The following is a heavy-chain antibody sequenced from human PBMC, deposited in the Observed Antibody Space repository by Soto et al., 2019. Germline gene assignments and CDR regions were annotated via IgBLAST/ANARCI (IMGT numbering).Heavy chain of an antibody. D-gene: IGHD4-17*01. Sequence: ASVKVSCKASGYTFTSYGISWVRQAPGQGLEWMGWISAYNGNTNYAQKLQGRVTMTTDTSTSTAYMELRSLRSDDTAVYYCVRDLGGDYVYAFHIWGQGTMVTVSS. CDR2: ISAYNGNT. V-gene: IGHV1-18*01. CDR3: VRDLGGDYVYAFHI. J-gene: IGHJ3*02. CDR1: GYTFTSYG.